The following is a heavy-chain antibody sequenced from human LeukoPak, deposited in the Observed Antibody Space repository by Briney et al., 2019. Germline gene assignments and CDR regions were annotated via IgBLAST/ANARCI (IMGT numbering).Heavy chain of an antibody. J-gene: IGHJ6*02. CDR2: INHSGST. V-gene: IGHV4-34*01. CDR1: GGSFSGYY. CDR3: ARDTRYCSSTSCYFGHYYGMDV. D-gene: IGHD2-2*01. Sequence: PSETLSLTCAVYGGSFSGYYWSWIRQPPGKGLEWIGEINHSGSTNHNPSLKSRVTISVDTSKNQFSLKLSSVTAADTAVYYCARDTRYCSSTSCYFGHYYGMDVWGQGTTVTVSS.